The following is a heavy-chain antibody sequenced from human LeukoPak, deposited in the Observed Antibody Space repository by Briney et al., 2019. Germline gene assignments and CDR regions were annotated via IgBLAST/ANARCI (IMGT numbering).Heavy chain of an antibody. CDR2: IRYDGSNK. D-gene: IGHD3-22*01. CDR3: VKDRRVNKDYYDSSGEGFDY. V-gene: IGHV3-30*02. J-gene: IGHJ4*02. CDR1: GFTFSSYG. Sequence: GGSLRLSCEASGFTFSSYGMHWVRQAPGKGLEWVAFIRYDGSNKYYADSVKGRFTISRDNSKNTLYLQMNSLRAEDTAVYYCVKDRRVNKDYYDSSGEGFDYWGQGTLVTVSS.